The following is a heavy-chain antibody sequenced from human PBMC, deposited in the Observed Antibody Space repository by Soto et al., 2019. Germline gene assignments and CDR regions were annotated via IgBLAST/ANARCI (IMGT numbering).Heavy chain of an antibody. Sequence: SVKVSCKTSEDTFSIYTLSWVRQAPGQGLVWMGRVLPFLDVTTYSQRFQGRVTITADRSTTTAYMELSSLTFEDTAVYYCARAPLGIIVAPDFWGQGTLVTVLS. CDR3: ARAPLGIIVAPDF. CDR1: EDTFSIYT. D-gene: IGHD3-22*01. V-gene: IGHV1-69*02. CDR2: VLPFLDVT. J-gene: IGHJ4*02.